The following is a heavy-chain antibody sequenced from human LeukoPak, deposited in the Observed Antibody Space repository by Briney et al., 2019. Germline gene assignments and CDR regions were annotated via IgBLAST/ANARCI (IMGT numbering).Heavy chain of an antibody. Sequence: ASVKVSCKASRYTFTNYGSRWVRQAPGQGLEWMGWISAYNGNTKFAQKLQGRVTMTTDPSTSTAYMELRSLRSDDTAVYYCARDGPAYGSGRMGWFDPWGQGTLVTVSS. V-gene: IGHV1-18*01. CDR3: ARDGPAYGSGRMGWFDP. D-gene: IGHD3-10*01. CDR1: RYTFTNYG. J-gene: IGHJ5*02. CDR2: ISAYNGNT.